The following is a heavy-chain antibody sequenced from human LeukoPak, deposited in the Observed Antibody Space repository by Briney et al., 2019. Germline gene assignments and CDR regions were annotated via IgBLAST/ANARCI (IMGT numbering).Heavy chain of an antibody. J-gene: IGHJ6*02. Sequence: GRSLRLSCAASGFTFSSYAMHWVRQAPGKGLEWVAVISYDGSNKYYADSVKGRFTISRDNSKNTLYLQMNSLRAEDTAVYYCARDGVYSNYGFLYYYYYGMDVWGQGTTVTVSS. V-gene: IGHV3-30*04. CDR1: GFTFSSYA. CDR2: ISYDGSNK. CDR3: ARDGVYSNYGFLYYYYYGMDV. D-gene: IGHD4-11*01.